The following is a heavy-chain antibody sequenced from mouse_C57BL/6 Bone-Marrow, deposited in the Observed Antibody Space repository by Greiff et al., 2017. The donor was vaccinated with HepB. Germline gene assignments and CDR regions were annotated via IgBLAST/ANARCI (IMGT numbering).Heavy chain of an antibody. D-gene: IGHD1-1*01. V-gene: IGHV5-6*01. CDR2: ISSGGSYT. J-gene: IGHJ1*03. Sequence: EVQWVESGGDLVKPGGSLKLSCAASGFTFSSYGMSWVRQTPDKRLEWVATISSGGSYTYYPDSVKGRFTISRDNAKNTLYLQMSSLKSEDTAMYYCARHPYYGSSYWYFDVWGTGTTVTVSS. CDR3: ARHPYYGSSYWYFDV. CDR1: GFTFSSYG.